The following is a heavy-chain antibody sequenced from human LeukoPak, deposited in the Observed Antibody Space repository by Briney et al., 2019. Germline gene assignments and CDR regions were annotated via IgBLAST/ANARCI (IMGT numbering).Heavy chain of an antibody. CDR1: GFTFSSYS. D-gene: IGHD2-15*01. J-gene: IGHJ6*02. CDR2: ISSSGSYI. Sequence: PGGSLRLSCAASGFTFSSYSMNWVRQAPGKGLEWVSSISSSGSYISYPDSVKGRFTISRDNAKNALFLQMNNLRAEDTAVYYCARVGCRGGSCSSRGDYYYGMDVWGQGTTVTVSS. CDR3: ARVGCRGGSCSSRGDYYYGMDV. V-gene: IGHV3-21*01.